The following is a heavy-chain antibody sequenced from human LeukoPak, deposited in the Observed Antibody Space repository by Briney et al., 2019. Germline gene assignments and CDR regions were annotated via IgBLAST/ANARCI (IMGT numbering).Heavy chain of an antibody. J-gene: IGHJ3*02. CDR2: IYSDGRTA. V-gene: IGHV3-74*01. D-gene: IGHD6-19*01. Sequence: GGSLRLSCVASGFTFSSSWMHWVRQAPGKGLVWVSRIYSDGRTADYADSVRGRFTISRDNAKNMLYLQMSGLNAEDTAVYYCVRETFIAMVGSHALDIWGQGTMVTVSS. CDR1: GFTFSSSW. CDR3: VRETFIAMVGSHALDI.